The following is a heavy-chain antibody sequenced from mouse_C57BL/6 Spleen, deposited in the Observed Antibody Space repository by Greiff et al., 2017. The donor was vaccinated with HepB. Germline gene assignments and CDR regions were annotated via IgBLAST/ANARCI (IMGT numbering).Heavy chain of an antibody. Sequence: ESGPGILQPSQTLSLTCSFSGFSLSTFGMGVGWIRQPSGKGLEWLAHIWWDDDKYYNPALKSRLTISKDTSKNQVFLKIANVDTADTATYYCARIRRYDYDGTWFAYWGQGTLVTVSA. D-gene: IGHD2-4*01. CDR2: IWWDDDK. CDR3: ARIRRYDYDGTWFAY. CDR1: GFSLSTFGMG. J-gene: IGHJ3*01. V-gene: IGHV8-8*01.